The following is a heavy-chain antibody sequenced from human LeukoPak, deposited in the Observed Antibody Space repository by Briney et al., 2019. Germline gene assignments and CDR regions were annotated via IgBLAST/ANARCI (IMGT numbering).Heavy chain of an antibody. Sequence: SETLSLTCTVSGASISSSSYYWGWIRQPPGKGLEWIGSFYYTGSTYYNPSLKSRATISVDTSKNQFSLKVSSVTAADKAVYYCARSNYDFFDYWGQGTLVTVSS. CDR3: ARSNYDFFDY. V-gene: IGHV4-39*01. J-gene: IGHJ4*02. CDR1: GASISSSSYY. D-gene: IGHD3-3*01. CDR2: FYYTGST.